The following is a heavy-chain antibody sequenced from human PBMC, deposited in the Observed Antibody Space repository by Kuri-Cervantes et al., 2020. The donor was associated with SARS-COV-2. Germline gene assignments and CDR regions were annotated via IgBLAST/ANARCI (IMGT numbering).Heavy chain of an antibody. J-gene: IGHJ3*02. V-gene: IGHV3-30*19. CDR1: GFTFSSYG. CDR3: ARDRVVEAFDI. D-gene: IGHD2-15*01. CDR2: ISYDGSNK. Sequence: LSLTCAASGFTFSSYGMHWVRQAPGKGLEWVAVISYDGSNKYHADSVKGRFTISRDNSKNTLYLQMNSLRAEDTAVYYCARDRVVEAFDIWGQGTTVTVSS.